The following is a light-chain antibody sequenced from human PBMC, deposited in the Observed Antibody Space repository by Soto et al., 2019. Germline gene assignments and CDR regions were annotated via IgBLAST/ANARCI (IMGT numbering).Light chain of an antibody. CDR2: ENN. CDR1: SSNIGKNH. V-gene: IGLV1-51*02. J-gene: IGLJ7*01. CDR3: ATWDSSLSVAV. Sequence: QSALTQPPSVSAAPGQKVTISCSGGSSNIGKNHVSWYQQVPGTAPKLLIYENNKRPSGMPDRFSGSKSGTSATLGITGLQTGDEADYYCATWDSSLSVAVFGGGTQLTVL.